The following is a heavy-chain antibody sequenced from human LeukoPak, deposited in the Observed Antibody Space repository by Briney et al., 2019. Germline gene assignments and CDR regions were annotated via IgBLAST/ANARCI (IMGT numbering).Heavy chain of an antibody. D-gene: IGHD2/OR15-2a*01. CDR3: AGLGVMVLVYQSES. CDR2: ISYSGNA. CDR1: GGSVSSSKYL. Sequence: SETLSLTCTVSGGSVSSSKYLWGWIRQPPGKELEWVGSISYSGNADYNPSLRSRVTLSVDTSKSQFSLKLTSVTAADSAVYYCAGLGVMVLVYQSESWGQGTPVTVSS. V-gene: IGHV4-39*07. J-gene: IGHJ5*02.